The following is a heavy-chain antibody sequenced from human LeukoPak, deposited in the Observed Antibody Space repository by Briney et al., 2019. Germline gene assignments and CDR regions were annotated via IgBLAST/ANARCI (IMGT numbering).Heavy chain of an antibody. Sequence: ASVKVSCKASGYTFTSYYMHWVRQAPGQGLEWMGWINPNSGGTNYAQKFQGRVTMTRDTSISTAYMELSRLRSDDTAVYYCARDPGSYGTLDYWGQGTLVTVSS. CDR2: INPNSGGT. CDR3: ARDPGSYGTLDY. D-gene: IGHD1-26*01. V-gene: IGHV1-2*02. CDR1: GYTFTSYY. J-gene: IGHJ4*02.